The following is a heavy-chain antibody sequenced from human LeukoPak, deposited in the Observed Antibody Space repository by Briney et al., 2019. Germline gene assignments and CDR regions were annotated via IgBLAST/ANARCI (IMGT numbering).Heavy chain of an antibody. CDR1: GGSISSGYYY. CDR3: ARVGRGIGGSGSYVD. CDR2: MYYRGIT. J-gene: IGHJ4*02. V-gene: IGHV4-30-4*01. D-gene: IGHD3-10*01. Sequence: PSETLSLTCTVAGGSISSGYYYWSWIRQPPGKGLEWFGHMYYRGITYYNPSIKCRVTISVDTSKNQFSLKMSSVTAVDTAVYYCARVGRGIGGSGSYVDWGQGTLVTVSS.